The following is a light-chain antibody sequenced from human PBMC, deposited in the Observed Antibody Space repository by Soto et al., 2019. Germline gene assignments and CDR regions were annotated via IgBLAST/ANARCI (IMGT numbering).Light chain of an antibody. CDR3: LQHITYPPP. V-gene: IGKV1-17*01. CDR1: QRISNG. J-gene: IGKJ1*01. Sequence: DIQMTQSPSSLSASIGDRVTITCRASQRISNGLGWYQQKPGQAPTRLIYAASSLQSGIPSRFSGSGSGTEFTRHISRLQPEDFAIYYCLQHITYPPPFGQGTKVEIK. CDR2: AAS.